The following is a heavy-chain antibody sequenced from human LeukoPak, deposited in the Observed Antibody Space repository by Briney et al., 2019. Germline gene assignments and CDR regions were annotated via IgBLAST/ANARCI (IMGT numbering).Heavy chain of an antibody. V-gene: IGHV4-59*01. D-gene: IGHD3-3*01. Sequence: SETLSLTCTASGGSISSYYWSWIRQPPGKGLEWIGHIYYSGSTNYNPSLKRRATISVDSSKNQFSLKLNSVTAADTAVYYCARDRAWSAYYYYFDYWGQGTLVTVSS. CDR1: GGSISSYY. CDR3: ARDRAWSAYYYYFDY. J-gene: IGHJ4*02. CDR2: IYYSGST.